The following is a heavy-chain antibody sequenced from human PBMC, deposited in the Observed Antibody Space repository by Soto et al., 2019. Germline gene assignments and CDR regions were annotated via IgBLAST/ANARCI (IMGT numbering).Heavy chain of an antibody. D-gene: IGHD3-3*01. V-gene: IGHV3-30*18. CDR3: AKTITFFGQSAYSGDSLGRGGLIDS. CDR2: ASYAGSSK. CDR1: GFTFSNFG. J-gene: IGHJ4*02. Sequence: QVQLVESGGGVVQPGRSLRLSCAASGFTFSNFGMHWVRQAPGKGLEWAAVASYAGSSKHYADSVNGRFTISRDNSKNTVYLQMDSLRSEDTAVYYCAKTITFFGQSAYSGDSLGRGGLIDSWGQGTVVTVSS.